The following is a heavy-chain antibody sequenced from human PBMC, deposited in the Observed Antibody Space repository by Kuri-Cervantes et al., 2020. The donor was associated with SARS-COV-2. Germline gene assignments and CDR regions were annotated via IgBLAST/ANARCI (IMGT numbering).Heavy chain of an antibody. D-gene: IGHD3-22*01. J-gene: IGHJ4*02. CDR2: ISYDGKKK. CDR3: ARPPDRSGQNFDS. V-gene: IGHV3-33*05. Sequence: GESLKISCSASGFNFSRSDMHWVRQAPGKGLEWVAVISYDGKKKRCMASGKGRFTISRDDSKNTLHLQMNSLRDDDTAVYYCARPPDRSGQNFDSWGQGTLVTVSS. CDR1: GFNFSRSD.